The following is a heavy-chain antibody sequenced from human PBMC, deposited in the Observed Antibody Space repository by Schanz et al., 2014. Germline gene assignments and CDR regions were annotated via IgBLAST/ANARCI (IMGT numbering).Heavy chain of an antibody. Sequence: EVQLLESGGGLVQPGGSLRLSCAASGFIFSAYTMNWVRQAPGKGLEWVSITYSGGSTYYADSVKGRFTISRDNAKNSLYLQMNSLRAEDTAVYYCARDSGSHYVVDYWGQGTLVTVSS. CDR3: ARDSGSHYVVDY. V-gene: IGHV3-66*01. D-gene: IGHD1-26*01. CDR1: GFIFSAYT. J-gene: IGHJ4*02. CDR2: TYSGGST.